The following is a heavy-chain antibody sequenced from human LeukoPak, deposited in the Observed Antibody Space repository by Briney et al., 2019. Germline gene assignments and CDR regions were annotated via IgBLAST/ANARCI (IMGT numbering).Heavy chain of an antibody. D-gene: IGHD3-10*01. Sequence: PGGSLRFSCAAPGFTFSSYALNWVGQAPGKGLDWVSTITGNGASRYYADSVRGRFTISRDNSDNTLSLQMNSLRAEDTAVYYCAKRGFDGSGSYYSRDWGQGTLVTVSS. J-gene: IGHJ4*02. CDR2: ITGNGASR. CDR3: AKRGFDGSGSYYSRD. V-gene: IGHV3-23*01. CDR1: GFTFSSYA.